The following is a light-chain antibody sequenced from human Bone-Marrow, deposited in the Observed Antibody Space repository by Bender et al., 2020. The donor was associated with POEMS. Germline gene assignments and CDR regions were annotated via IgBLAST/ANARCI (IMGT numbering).Light chain of an antibody. V-gene: IGLV3-21*01. CDR1: DIGSKS. CDR3: AAWEDSLNGWV. CDR2: YDS. Sequence: SYELTQSPSVSVAPGQTARITCGGDDIGSKSVHWYQQKPGQAPVLVIYYDSDRPSGIPGRFSGSKSGTSASLAISGLQSEDEADYYCAAWEDSLNGWVFGGGTKLTVL. J-gene: IGLJ3*02.